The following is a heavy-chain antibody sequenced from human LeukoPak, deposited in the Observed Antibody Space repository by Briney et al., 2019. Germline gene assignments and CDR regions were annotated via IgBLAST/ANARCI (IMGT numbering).Heavy chain of an antibody. V-gene: IGHV4-61*02. CDR1: GGSISSGSYY. J-gene: IGHJ4*02. D-gene: IGHD5-12*01. CDR3: ARQGWLRPHYDY. CDR2: IYTSGST. Sequence: KSSETLSLTCTVSGGSISSGSYYWSWIRQPAGKGLEWIGRIYTSGSTNYNPSLKSRVTISVDTSKNQFSLKLSSVTAADTAVYYCARQGWLRPHYDYWGQGTLVTVSS.